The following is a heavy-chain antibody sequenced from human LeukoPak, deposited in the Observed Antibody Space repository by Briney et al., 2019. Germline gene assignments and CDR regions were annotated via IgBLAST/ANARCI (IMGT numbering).Heavy chain of an antibody. V-gene: IGHV4-59*08. J-gene: IGHJ6*02. CDR1: GGAFNNYY. D-gene: IGHD2-21*01. CDR3: ARITFVVEGYGMDV. Sequence: SETLSLTCAVYGGAFNNYYWTWIRQPPGKGLEWIGYIYYSGTTNYNPSLKSRVTISVDTSKNQFSLRLSSVTAADTAVYYCARITFVVEGYGMDVWGQGTTVTVSS. CDR2: IYYSGTT.